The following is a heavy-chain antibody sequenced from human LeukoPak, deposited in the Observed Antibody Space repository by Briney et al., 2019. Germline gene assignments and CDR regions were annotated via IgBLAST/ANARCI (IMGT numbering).Heavy chain of an antibody. D-gene: IGHD6-19*01. CDR1: GFTFSSYG. Sequence: GGSLRLSCAASGFTFSSYGMHWVRQAPGKGLEWVAFIRYDGVTKYYADSVKGRFTISRDNSKNTLYVQMNSLRAEDTAVYYCARDSSGWTDYFDYWGQGTLVTVSS. J-gene: IGHJ4*02. CDR3: ARDSSGWTDYFDY. CDR2: IRYDGVTK. V-gene: IGHV3-30*02.